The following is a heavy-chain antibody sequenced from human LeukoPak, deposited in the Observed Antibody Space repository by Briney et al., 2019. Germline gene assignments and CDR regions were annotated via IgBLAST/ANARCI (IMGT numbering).Heavy chain of an antibody. J-gene: IGHJ4*02. Sequence: SETLSLTCTLSGDSTNTYFWSWIRQSPGKGLEWIGYIYYTGTTNYNPSLKSRVTISVDTSKNQFSLKVNSVTAADTGVYYCASKSADHGELRFDYWGQGTLVTVSS. CDR1: GDSTNTYF. D-gene: IGHD4-17*01. V-gene: IGHV4-59*01. CDR2: IYYTGTT. CDR3: ASKSADHGELRFDY.